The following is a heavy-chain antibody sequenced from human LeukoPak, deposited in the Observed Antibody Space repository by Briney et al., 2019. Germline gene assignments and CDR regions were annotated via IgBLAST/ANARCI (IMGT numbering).Heavy chain of an antibody. CDR2: IIPIFGTA. Sequence: VASVKVSCKASGYTFTSYYMNWVRQAPGQGLEWMGGIIPIFGTANYAQKFQGRVTITADESTSTAYMELSSLRSEDTAVYYCASKYGDYGPFDYWGQGTLVTVSS. CDR1: GYTFTSYY. V-gene: IGHV1-69*13. D-gene: IGHD4-17*01. J-gene: IGHJ4*02. CDR3: ASKYGDYGPFDY.